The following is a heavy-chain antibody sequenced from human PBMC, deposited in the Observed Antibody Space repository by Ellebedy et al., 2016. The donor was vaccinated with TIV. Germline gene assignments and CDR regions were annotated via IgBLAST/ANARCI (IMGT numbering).Heavy chain of an antibody. CDR1: GFTFSNAW. CDR2: IKSKTDGGTT. CDR3: TTDVPLTMVNYYYYGMDV. J-gene: IGHJ6*02. V-gene: IGHV3-15*01. Sequence: GESLKISCAASGFTFSNAWMSSVRQAPGKGLEWVGRIKSKTDGGTTDYAAPVKGRFTISRDDSKNTLYLQMNSLKTEDTAVYYCTTDVPLTMVNYYYYGMDVWGQGTTVTVSS. D-gene: IGHD3-10*01.